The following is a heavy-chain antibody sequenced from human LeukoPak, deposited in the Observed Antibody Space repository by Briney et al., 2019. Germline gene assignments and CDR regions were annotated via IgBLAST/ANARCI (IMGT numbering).Heavy chain of an antibody. Sequence: GTSLRLSCAASGFSFSSYSMNWVRQAPGKGLEWVSYISSSSNTIYYADSVKGRFTISRDNAKNSLYLQMNSLRDEDTAVYYCASGGGLYSYYGMDVWGQGTTVTVSS. CDR3: ASGGGLYSYYGMDV. D-gene: IGHD2-21*01. J-gene: IGHJ6*02. CDR2: ISSSSNTI. V-gene: IGHV3-48*02. CDR1: GFSFSSYS.